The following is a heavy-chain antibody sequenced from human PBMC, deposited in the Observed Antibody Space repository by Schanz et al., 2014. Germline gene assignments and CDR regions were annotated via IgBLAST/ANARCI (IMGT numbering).Heavy chain of an antibody. D-gene: IGHD1-1*01. V-gene: IGHV3-53*01. CDR3: ARDGGRDGYNLGFDV. Sequence: EVQLVESGGGLIQPGGSLRLSCAVFGFTVNTNYMSWVRQAPGKGLEWISSMYINSGSTQYADSVKGRFIISRDSSKNTLFLQMNSLRAEDTAVYFCARDGGRDGYNLGFDVWGQGTLVTVSS. CDR1: GFTVNTNY. J-gene: IGHJ3*01. CDR2: MYINSGST.